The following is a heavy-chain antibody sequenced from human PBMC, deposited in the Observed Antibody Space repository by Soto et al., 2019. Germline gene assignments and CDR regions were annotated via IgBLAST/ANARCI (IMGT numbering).Heavy chain of an antibody. CDR3: ARDDCSGGSCFTSIDY. Sequence: ASVKVSCKASGYTFTSYGISWVRQAPGQGLEWMGWISAYNGNTNYAQKLQGRVTMTTDTSTSTAYMELRSLRSDDTAVYYYARDDCSGGSCFTSIDYWGQGTLVTVSS. V-gene: IGHV1-18*01. D-gene: IGHD2-15*01. CDR2: ISAYNGNT. CDR1: GYTFTSYG. J-gene: IGHJ4*02.